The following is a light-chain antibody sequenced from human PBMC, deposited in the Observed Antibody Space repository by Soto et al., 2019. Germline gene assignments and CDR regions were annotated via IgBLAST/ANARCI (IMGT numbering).Light chain of an antibody. J-gene: IGLJ1*01. CDR3: QSYDSSLSGYV. Sequence: QSVLTQPPSVSGAPGKRVTISCTGSSSNIGAGYDVHWYQQLPGTAPKLLIYGNSNRPSGVPDRFSGSKSGTSASLAITGLQAEEEADYYCQSYDSSLSGYVFGTGTKVTVL. CDR2: GNS. V-gene: IGLV1-40*01. CDR1: SSNIGAGYD.